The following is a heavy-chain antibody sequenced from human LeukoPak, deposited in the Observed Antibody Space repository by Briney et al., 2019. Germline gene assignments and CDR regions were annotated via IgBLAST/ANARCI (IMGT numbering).Heavy chain of an antibody. CDR1: GFTFSTAS. CDR2: FDTGFGT. J-gene: IGHJ4*02. Sequence: GGSLRLSCAASGFTFSTASLHLVRQAPGRGLEWVSSFDTGFGTYYPDSLKGRFTISRDNSKNILFLQMNSLRAEDTAVYYCARSSGWWSLDYWGQGTLVTVSS. V-gene: IGHV3-23*01. D-gene: IGHD6-19*01. CDR3: ARSSGWWSLDY.